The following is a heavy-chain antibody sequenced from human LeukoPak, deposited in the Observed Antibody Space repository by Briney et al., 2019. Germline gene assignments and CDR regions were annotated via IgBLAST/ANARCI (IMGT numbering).Heavy chain of an antibody. V-gene: IGHV4-4*07. CDR1: GGYISSYY. CDR2: IYTSGST. D-gene: IGHD1-26*01. J-gene: IGHJ4*02. Sequence: KPSETLSLTRTVSGGYISSYYWSWIRQPAGKGLEWIGRIYTSGSTNYNASLKSRVSMLVDTSKNQFSLKLSSVTAADTGVFYCAIENSWSYREFDDWGQGTLVTVS. CDR3: AIENSWSYREFDD.